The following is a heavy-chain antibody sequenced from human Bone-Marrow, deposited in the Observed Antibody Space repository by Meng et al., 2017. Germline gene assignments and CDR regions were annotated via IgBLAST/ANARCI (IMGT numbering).Heavy chain of an antibody. V-gene: IGHV5-51*01. CDR3: ARTRDFWSGYYIIDY. J-gene: IGHJ4*02. CDR2: IYPGDSDT. Sequence: ETLSLTCKGSGYSFTSYWIGWVRQMPGKGLEWMGIIYPGDSDTRYSPSFQGQVTISADKSISTAYLQWSSLKASDTAMYYCARTRDFWSGYYIIDYWGQGTLVTVSS. D-gene: IGHD3-3*01. CDR1: GYSFTSYW.